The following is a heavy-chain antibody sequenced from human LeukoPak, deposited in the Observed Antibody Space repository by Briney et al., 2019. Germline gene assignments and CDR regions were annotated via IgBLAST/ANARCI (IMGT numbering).Heavy chain of an antibody. CDR1: GGSFSGYY. CDR2: INHSGST. V-gene: IGHV4-34*01. CDR3: ARTAYYDFWSGYENFDY. D-gene: IGHD3-3*01. J-gene: IGHJ4*02. Sequence: PSETLSLTCAVYGGSFSGYYWSWIRQPPGKGLEWIGEINHSGSTNYNPSLKSRVTISVDTSKNQFSLKLSSVTAADTAVYYCARTAYYDFWSGYENFDYWGQGTLVTVSS.